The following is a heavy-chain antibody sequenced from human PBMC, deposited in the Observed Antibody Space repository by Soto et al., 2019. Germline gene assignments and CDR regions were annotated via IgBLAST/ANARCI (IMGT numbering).Heavy chain of an antibody. D-gene: IGHD3-10*01. CDR3: ARGPDGVMVRGLLNN. Sequence: PSETLSLTCAVSGGSVSDGHWWTWVRHPPGKGPEWIGEIYHSGSTNYNPSLRSRLTISVDKSKTHFSLKLTSVTAAGTAVYYCARGPDGVMVRGLLNNWGQGTLVTVSS. CDR2: IYHSGST. J-gene: IGHJ4*02. CDR1: GGSVSDGHW. V-gene: IGHV4-4*02.